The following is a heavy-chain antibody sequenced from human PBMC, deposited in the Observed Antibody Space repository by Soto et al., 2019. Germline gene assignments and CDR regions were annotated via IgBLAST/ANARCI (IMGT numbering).Heavy chain of an antibody. J-gene: IGHJ4*02. D-gene: IGHD3-3*01. CDR1: GFSLTTSGVG. CDR2: IYWDDDK. CDR3: AHRVLRTVFGLVTTTAIYFDF. V-gene: IGHV2-5*02. Sequence: QITLNESGPTVVRPTETLTLTCRFSGFSLTTSGVGVGWVRQSPGKAPEWLALIYWDDDKRYSESLKSRLTMNKEASKNRVVLTVANLDPTDTATYYCAHRVLRTVFGLVTTTAIYFDFWGQGTPVAVSS.